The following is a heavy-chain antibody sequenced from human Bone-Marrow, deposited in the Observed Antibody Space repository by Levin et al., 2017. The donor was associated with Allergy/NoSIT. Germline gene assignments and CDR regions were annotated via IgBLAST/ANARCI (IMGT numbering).Heavy chain of an antibody. Sequence: ASVKVSCAASGFIFSTFAMSWVRQAPGKGLEWVSAISGSGSTTYYADSVKGRFTISSKNSLYLQMNSLRAEDTAIYYCTRDKKSDGVTPDWYFDLWGRGTPVTVSS. J-gene: IGHJ2*01. CDR1: GFIFSTFA. D-gene: IGHD2-21*02. CDR2: ISGSGSTT. CDR3: TRDKKSDGVTPDWYFDL. V-gene: IGHV3-23*01.